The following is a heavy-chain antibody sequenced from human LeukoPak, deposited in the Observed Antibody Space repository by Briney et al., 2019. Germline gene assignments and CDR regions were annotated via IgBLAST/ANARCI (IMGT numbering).Heavy chain of an antibody. V-gene: IGHV3-30*03. D-gene: IGHD2-21*01. Sequence: GGSLRLSCAASGFTFSSYGMHWVRQAPGKGLEWVAVISYDGSNKYYADPVKGRFTISRDNSKNTLYLQMNSLRAEDTAVYYCAALNCGGDCWGQGTLVTVSS. J-gene: IGHJ4*02. CDR1: GFTFSSYG. CDR2: ISYDGSNK. CDR3: AALNCGGDC.